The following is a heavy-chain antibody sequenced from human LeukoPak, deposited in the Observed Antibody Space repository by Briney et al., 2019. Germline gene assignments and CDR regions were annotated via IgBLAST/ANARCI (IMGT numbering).Heavy chain of an antibody. D-gene: IGHD3-3*01. CDR2: IYYSGST. CDR1: GGSISSYY. J-gene: IGHJ4*02. V-gene: IGHV4-59*08. Sequence: SETLSLTCTVSGGSISSYYWSWIRQPPGKGLEWIGYIYYSGSTNYNPSLKSRVTISVDTSKNQFSLKLTSMTAADTAVYYCARGATGGYDFWSGYYMSFDYWGQGTLVTVSS. CDR3: ARGATGGYDFWSGYYMSFDY.